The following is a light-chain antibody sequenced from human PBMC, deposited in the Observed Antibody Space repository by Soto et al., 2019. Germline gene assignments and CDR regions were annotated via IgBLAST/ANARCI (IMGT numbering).Light chain of an antibody. V-gene: IGKV3-20*01. J-gene: IGKJ4*01. CDR1: QSISNNR. Sequence: EIGLTQSPATLSLSTGERVTLSCRASQSISNNRLAWYQQKPGQAPRLLSHGTSNRATGIPDRFRGSGSGTDVTLTFSSLEPEDFAVYYCEYYGTSITFGGGTKVAIK. CDR3: EYYGTSIT. CDR2: GTS.